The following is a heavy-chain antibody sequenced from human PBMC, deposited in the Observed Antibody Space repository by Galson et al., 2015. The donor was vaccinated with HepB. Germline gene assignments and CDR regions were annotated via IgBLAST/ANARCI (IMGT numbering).Heavy chain of an antibody. D-gene: IGHD2-2*01. Sequence: QVQLQESGPGLVKPSQTLSLTCTVSGGSISSGSYYWSWIRQPAGKGLEWIGRIYTSGSTNYNPSLKSRVTMSVDTSKNQFSLRLSSVTAADTAVYYCASVYCSSTSCFNFDYWGQGTLVTVSS. CDR3: ASVYCSSTSCFNFDY. CDR2: IYTSGST. J-gene: IGHJ4*02. V-gene: IGHV4-61*02. CDR1: GGSISSGSYY.